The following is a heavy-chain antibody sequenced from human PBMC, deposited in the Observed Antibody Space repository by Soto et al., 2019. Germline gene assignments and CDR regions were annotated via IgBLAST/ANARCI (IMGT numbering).Heavy chain of an antibody. CDR2: IKSKTDGGTT. CDR3: TTEHSGYDYYYFYYYMDV. V-gene: IGHV3-15*01. J-gene: IGHJ6*03. CDR1: EFTFSNAW. Sequence: EVQLLESGGGLVKPEGSLRLSCAASEFTFSNAWMSWFRQAPGKGLEWVGRIKSKTDGGTTDYAAPVKGRFTISRDDSKNTLYLQMNSLKTEDTAVYYCTTEHSGYDYYYFYYYMDVWGKGTTVTVSS. D-gene: IGHD5-12*01.